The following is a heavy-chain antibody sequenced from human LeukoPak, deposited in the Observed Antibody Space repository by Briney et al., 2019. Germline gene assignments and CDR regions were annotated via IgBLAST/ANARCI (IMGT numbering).Heavy chain of an antibody. Sequence: NTSETLSLTCTVSGGSISRYYWSWIRQPPGKGLEWIGYVHYSGSTNYNPSLKSRVTMSVDTSKNQFSLRLSSVSAADTAVYYCARSLMYYDVLTGYSPQNFDYWGQGTLVTVSS. J-gene: IGHJ4*02. CDR2: VHYSGST. CDR1: GGSISRYY. CDR3: ARSLMYYDVLTGYSPQNFDY. D-gene: IGHD3-9*01. V-gene: IGHV4-59*01.